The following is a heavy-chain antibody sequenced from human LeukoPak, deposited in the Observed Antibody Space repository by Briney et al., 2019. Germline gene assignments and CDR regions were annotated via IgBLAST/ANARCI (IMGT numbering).Heavy chain of an antibody. J-gene: IGHJ4*02. CDR1: GFTFSSYW. Sequence: GGSLRLSCAASGFTFSSYWMHWVRQAPGKGLVWVSRINSDGSSTSYADSVKGRFTISRDNAKNTLYLQMNSLRAEDTAVYYCARAAFDDYGDPYFDYWGQGTLVTVSS. V-gene: IGHV3-74*01. CDR3: ARAAFDDYGDPYFDY. CDR2: INSDGSST. D-gene: IGHD4-17*01.